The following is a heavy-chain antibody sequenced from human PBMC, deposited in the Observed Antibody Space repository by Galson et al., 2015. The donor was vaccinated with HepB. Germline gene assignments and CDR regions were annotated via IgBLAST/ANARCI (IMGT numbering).Heavy chain of an antibody. V-gene: IGHV3-53*01. Sequence: SLRLSCAASGFTVSSNCMSWVRQAPGKGLEWVSVIYSGGSTYYADSVKGRFTISRDNSKNTLYLQMNSLRAEDTAVYYCASSPLYYYGMDVWGQGTTVTVSS. CDR2: IYSGGST. CDR3: ASSPLYYYGMDV. CDR1: GFTVSSNC. J-gene: IGHJ6*02.